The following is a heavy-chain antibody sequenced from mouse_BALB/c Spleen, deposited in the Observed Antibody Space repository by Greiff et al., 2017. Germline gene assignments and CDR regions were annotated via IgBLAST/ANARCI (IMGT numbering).Heavy chain of an antibody. CDR3: ARPPITTVVDAMDD. Sequence: DVKLVESGPDLVKPSQSLSLTCTVTGYSITSGYSWHWIRQFPGNKLEWMGYIHYSGSTNYNPSLKSRISITRDTSKNQFFLQLNSVTTEDTATYYCARPPITTVVDAMDDWGQGTSVTVSS. V-gene: IGHV3-1*02. CDR2: IHYSGST. CDR1: GYSITSGYS. D-gene: IGHD1-1*01. J-gene: IGHJ4*01.